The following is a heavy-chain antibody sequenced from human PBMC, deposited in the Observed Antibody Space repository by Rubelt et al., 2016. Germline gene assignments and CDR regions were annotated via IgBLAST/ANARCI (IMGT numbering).Heavy chain of an antibody. V-gene: IGHV4-34*01. CDR3: ARGKAAAGTDY. CDR2: INHSGST. Sequence: GLEWIGEINHSGSTNYNPSLKSRVTISVDTSKNQFSLKLSSVTAADTAVYYCARGKAAAGTDYWGQGTLVTVSS. J-gene: IGHJ4*02. D-gene: IGHD6-13*01.